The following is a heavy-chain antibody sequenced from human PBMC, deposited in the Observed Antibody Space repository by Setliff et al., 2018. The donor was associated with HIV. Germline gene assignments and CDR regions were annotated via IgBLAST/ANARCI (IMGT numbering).Heavy chain of an antibody. D-gene: IGHD6-13*01. J-gene: IGHJ5*01. Sequence: SETLSLTCAVSGGSMRSYYWSWIRQTPGKGLEWIGYIYASGSTKYNPSLESRVTISVDTSKNQFSLKLSSVTAADTAVYYCARGYSSSWYDSWGQGTLVTVSS. CDR3: ARGYSSSWYDS. CDR1: GGSMRSYY. CDR2: IYASGST. V-gene: IGHV4-59*12.